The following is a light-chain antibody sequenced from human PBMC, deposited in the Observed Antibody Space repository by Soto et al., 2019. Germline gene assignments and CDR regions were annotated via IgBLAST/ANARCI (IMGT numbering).Light chain of an antibody. J-gene: IGKJ2*01. V-gene: IGKV1-5*03. CDR2: KAS. CDR1: QSISSL. CDR3: QQYNSYYT. Sequence: DIQMTHSPSTLSASVVDIVNITFRASQSISSLLAWYQQKPGKPPKLLIYKASSLQSVVPSSFSGSGSGTEFTLTISSLQPDDFATYYCQQYNSYYTFGQGTKVDIK.